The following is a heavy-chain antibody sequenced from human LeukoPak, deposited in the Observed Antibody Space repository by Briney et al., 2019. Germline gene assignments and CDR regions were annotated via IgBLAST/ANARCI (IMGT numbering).Heavy chain of an antibody. V-gene: IGHV3-23*01. D-gene: IGHD5-18*01. CDR3: AKDRAWIQLWLFQH. CDR1: GFTFSSYA. J-gene: IGHJ1*01. Sequence: GGSLRLSCAASGFTFSSYAMSWVRQAPGKGLEWVSAISGSGGSTYYAGSVKGRFTISRDNSKNTLYLQMNSLRAEDTAVYYCAKDRAWIQLWLFQHWGQGTLVTVSS. CDR2: ISGSGGST.